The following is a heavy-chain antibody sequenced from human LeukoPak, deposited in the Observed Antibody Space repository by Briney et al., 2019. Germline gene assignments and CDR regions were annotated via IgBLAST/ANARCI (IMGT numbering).Heavy chain of an antibody. CDR3: ARRNPYDFWSGYFFDY. V-gene: IGHV4-34*01. CDR2: INHSGST. Sequence: SETLSLTCAVYGGSFSGYYWSWIRQPPGKGLEWIGEINHSGSTNYNPSLKSRVTISVDTSKNQFSLKLSSVTAADTAVYYCARRNPYDFWSGYFFDYWGQGTLVTVSS. CDR1: GGSFSGYY. D-gene: IGHD3-3*01. J-gene: IGHJ4*02.